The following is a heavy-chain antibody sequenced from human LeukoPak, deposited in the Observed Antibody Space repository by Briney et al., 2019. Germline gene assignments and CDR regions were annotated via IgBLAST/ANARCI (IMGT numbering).Heavy chain of an antibody. CDR2: IYPGDSDT. CDR1: GSSFTSYW. CDR3: ARLRTTQWSKYFDY. D-gene: IGHD4-11*01. V-gene: IGHV5-51*01. Sequence: GEALQISCKGSGSSFTSYWIGWVRPMPGKGRGWMGIIYPGDSDTRYSPSFQGQVTISADKSISTAYLQWSSLKASDTAMYYCARLRTTQWSKYFDYWGQGTLVTVSS. J-gene: IGHJ4*02.